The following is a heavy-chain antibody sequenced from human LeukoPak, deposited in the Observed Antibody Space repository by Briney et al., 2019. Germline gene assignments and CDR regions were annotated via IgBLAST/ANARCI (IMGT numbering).Heavy chain of an antibody. Sequence: SETLSLTCSVSGGSISSSGHYWGWLRQSQEKGLDWIGSIYSNGNTYYNPSVKSRVTISVDTSKNQFSLKLTSVTAAETAVYYCARSSTVTTGYFDYWGQGALVTVSS. CDR2: IYSNGNT. CDR3: ARSSTVTTGYFDY. J-gene: IGHJ4*02. CDR1: GGSISSSGHY. D-gene: IGHD4-17*01. V-gene: IGHV4-39*07.